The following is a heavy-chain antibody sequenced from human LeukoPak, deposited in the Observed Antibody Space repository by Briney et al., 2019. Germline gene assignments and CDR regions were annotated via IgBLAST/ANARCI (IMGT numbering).Heavy chain of an antibody. CDR2: INPSTAGT. D-gene: IGHD6-6*01. CDR3: ARSIEATASFDH. J-gene: IGHJ4*02. CDR1: GYTFTGYY. Sequence: GASVKVSCKASGYTFTGYYMHWVRQAPGQGLEWMGWINPSTAGTNYAQKFQGRVTMTRDTSISTAFMEMTGLKFDDTAVYYCARSIEATASFDHWGQGTLVAVSS. V-gene: IGHV1-2*02.